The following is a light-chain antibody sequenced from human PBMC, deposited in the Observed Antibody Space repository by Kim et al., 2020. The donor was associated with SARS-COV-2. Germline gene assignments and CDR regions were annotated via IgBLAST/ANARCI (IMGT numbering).Light chain of an antibody. CDR1: TGDVTSQHY. CDR3: LLSYIGVGV. Sequence: QAVVTQEPSLTVSPGGTVTLTCGSSTGDVTSQHYPYWFQQKPGQAPRTLIYDAYKKHSWTPARFSATLLGGKAALTLSGAQPEDEAEYYCLLSYIGVGVFGGGTQLTVL. J-gene: IGLJ2*01. CDR2: DAY. V-gene: IGLV7-46*01.